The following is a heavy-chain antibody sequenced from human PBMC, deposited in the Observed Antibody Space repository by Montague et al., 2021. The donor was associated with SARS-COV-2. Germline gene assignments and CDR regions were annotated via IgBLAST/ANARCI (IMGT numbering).Heavy chain of an antibody. V-gene: IGHV4-31*03. CDR2: IYYSGST. D-gene: IGHD3-22*01. CDR3: ARARTRITMIVVVIDAFDI. CDR1: GGSISSGGYY. J-gene: IGHJ3*02. Sequence: TLSLTCTVSGGSISSGGYYWSWIRQHPGKGLEWIGYIYYSGSTYYNPSLKSRVTISVDTSKNQFSLKLSSVTDADTAVYYCARARTRITMIVVVIDAFDIWGQGTMVTVSS.